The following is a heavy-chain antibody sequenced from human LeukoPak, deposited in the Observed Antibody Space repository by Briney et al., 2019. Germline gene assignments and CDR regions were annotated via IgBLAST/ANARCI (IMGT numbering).Heavy chain of an antibody. D-gene: IGHD5-18*01. Sequence: GSLRLSCAASGFTFSSYSMNWVRQPPGKGLEWIGEINHSGSTNYNPSLKSRVTISVDTSKNQFSLKLSSVTAADTAVYYCARGSSQLWYLDYGFGYWGQGTLVTVSS. V-gene: IGHV4-34*01. CDR3: ARGSSQLWYLDYGFGY. CDR2: INHSGST. J-gene: IGHJ4*02. CDR1: GFTFSSYS.